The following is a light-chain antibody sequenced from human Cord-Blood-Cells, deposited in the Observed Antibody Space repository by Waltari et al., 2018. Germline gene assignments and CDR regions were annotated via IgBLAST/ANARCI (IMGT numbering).Light chain of an antibody. CDR2: GSS. Sequence: EIVMTQSPATLSVSQGERATLSCRASQSVSSNLAWYQQKPGQAPRLLIYGSSTRATGFPARFSGSGSGTEFTLNISSLQSEDFAVYYCQQYNNWPRTFGQGTKVEIK. V-gene: IGKV3-15*01. CDR1: QSVSSN. J-gene: IGKJ1*01. CDR3: QQYNNWPRT.